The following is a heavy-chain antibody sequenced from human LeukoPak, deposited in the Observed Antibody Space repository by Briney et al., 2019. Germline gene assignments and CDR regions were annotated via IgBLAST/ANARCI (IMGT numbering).Heavy chain of an antibody. D-gene: IGHD6-19*01. Sequence: SVKVSCKASGGTFSSYAISWVRQAPGQGLEWMGGIIPIFGTANYAQKFQGRVTITTDESTSTAYMELSSLRSEDTAVDYCARAGSIAVAGTWLDYWGQGTLVTVSS. J-gene: IGHJ4*02. CDR1: GGTFSSYA. CDR2: IIPIFGTA. V-gene: IGHV1-69*05. CDR3: ARAGSIAVAGTWLDY.